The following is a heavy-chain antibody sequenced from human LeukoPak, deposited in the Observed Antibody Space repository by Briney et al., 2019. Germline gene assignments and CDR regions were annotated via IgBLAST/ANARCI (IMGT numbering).Heavy chain of an antibody. CDR2: ISGSGGST. CDR1: GFTFSSYA. J-gene: IGHJ6*02. Sequence: PGGSLRLSCAASGFTFSSYAMSWVRRAPGKGLEWVSAISGSGGSTYYADSVKGRFTISRDNSKNTLYLQMNSLRAEDTAVYYCAKASPVNYYYYGMDVWGQGTTVTVSS. V-gene: IGHV3-23*01. CDR3: AKASPVNYYYYGMDV.